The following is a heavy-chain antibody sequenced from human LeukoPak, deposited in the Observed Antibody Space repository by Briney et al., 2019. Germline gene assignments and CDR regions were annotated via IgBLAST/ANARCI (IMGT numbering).Heavy chain of an antibody. D-gene: IGHD6-19*01. CDR1: GLTFSTFSNYG. Sequence: GGSLRLSCAASGLTFSTFSNYGMSWVRQAPGKGLEWVSAISDSGGKTYYADSMKGRFTISRDNSKNTLYLQMNSLRAEDTAVYYCAKHGSGRYFDYWGQGTLVTVSS. CDR2: ISDSGGKT. CDR3: AKHGSGRYFDY. V-gene: IGHV3-23*01. J-gene: IGHJ4*02.